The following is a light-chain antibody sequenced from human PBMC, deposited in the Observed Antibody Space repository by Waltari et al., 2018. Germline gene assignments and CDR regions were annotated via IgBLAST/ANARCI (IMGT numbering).Light chain of an antibody. V-gene: IGKV3-20*01. Sequence: EIMLTQSPGTLSLSPGERATLSCRASQSITKYLAWYQQKPGQAPRLLICDASIRATGIPDRFSGSGYGTDFSLTISRLEPEDYAVYYCQKYGSVPATFGRGTKVEIK. CDR2: DAS. J-gene: IGKJ1*01. CDR3: QKYGSVPAT. CDR1: QSITKY.